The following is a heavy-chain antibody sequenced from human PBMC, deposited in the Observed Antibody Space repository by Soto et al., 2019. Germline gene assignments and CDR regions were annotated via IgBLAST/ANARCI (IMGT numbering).Heavy chain of an antibody. V-gene: IGHV1-69*13. CDR1: GGPFNNYT. Sequence: SVKVSCKASGGPFNNYTINWMRQAPGQGLEWMGGIIPIFGKEHYAQKFQGRVTISADESTYTAYIELSSLTAEDTAVYYCAKPRAPYYAMDVWGQGTTVTSP. CDR2: IIPIFGKE. CDR3: AKPRAPYYAMDV. J-gene: IGHJ6*02.